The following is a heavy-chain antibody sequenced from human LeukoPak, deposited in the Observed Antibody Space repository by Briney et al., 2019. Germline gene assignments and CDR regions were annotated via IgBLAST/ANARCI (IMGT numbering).Heavy chain of an antibody. Sequence: GGSLRLSCAASGFTFSSYAMSWVRQAPGKGLEWVSAISASGGSTYYADSVKGRFTISRDNSKNTLYLQMNSLRAEDTAVYYCAKAPYSSGWYDYWGQGTLVTVSS. CDR2: ISASGGST. V-gene: IGHV3-23*01. D-gene: IGHD6-19*01. CDR3: AKAPYSSGWYDY. J-gene: IGHJ4*02. CDR1: GFTFSSYA.